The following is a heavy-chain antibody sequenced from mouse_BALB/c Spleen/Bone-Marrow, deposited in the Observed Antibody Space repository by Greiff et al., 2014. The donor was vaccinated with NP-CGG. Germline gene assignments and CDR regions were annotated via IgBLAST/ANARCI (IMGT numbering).Heavy chain of an antibody. V-gene: IGHV1-26*01. J-gene: IGHJ2*01. D-gene: IGHD1-1*01. Sequence: EVLLVESGPELVMPGASMKISCKASGYSFTGYAINWVKQSHGKNLEWIGLINPNSGGTSYNQKFKGKATLNVDKSSSTAYMELLSLTSEDSAVYYCARTAYFYGRGYFDYWGQGTTLTVSS. CDR2: INPNSGGT. CDR1: GYSFTGYA. CDR3: ARTAYFYGRGYFDY.